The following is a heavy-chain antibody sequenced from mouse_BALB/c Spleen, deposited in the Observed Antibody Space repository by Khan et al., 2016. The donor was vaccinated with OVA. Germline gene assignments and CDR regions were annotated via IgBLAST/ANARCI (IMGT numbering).Heavy chain of an antibody. J-gene: IGHJ2*01. D-gene: IGHD2-5*01. CDR2: ISSGGSYT. Sequence: EVMLVESGGDLVKPGGSLKLSCAASGFTFSSFGMSWIRQTPDKRLEWVATISSGGSYTYYPDSVKGRFTISRDNAKNTLYLQMCRLKSEDTAMYYCARQYSNSFFEYWGQGTTLTVSS. CDR3: ARQYSNSFFEY. CDR1: GFTFSSFG. V-gene: IGHV5-6*01.